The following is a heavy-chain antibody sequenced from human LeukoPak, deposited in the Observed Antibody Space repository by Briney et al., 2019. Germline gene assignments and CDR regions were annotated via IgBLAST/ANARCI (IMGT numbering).Heavy chain of an antibody. J-gene: IGHJ3*02. D-gene: IGHD3-3*01. CDR2: VWYDGTNK. CDR3: ARGLSVLRFLEWLFGAFDI. Sequence: AGGSLRLSCAASGFTFSSYGMHWVRQAPGKGLEWVAVVWYDGTNKYYADSVKGRFTISRDNAKNSLYLQMNSLRAEDTAVYYCARGLSVLRFLEWLFGAFDIWGQGTMVTVSS. CDR1: GFTFSSYG. V-gene: IGHV3-33*01.